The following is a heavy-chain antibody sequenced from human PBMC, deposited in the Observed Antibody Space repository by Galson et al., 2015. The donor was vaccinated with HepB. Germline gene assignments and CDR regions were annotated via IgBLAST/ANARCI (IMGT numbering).Heavy chain of an antibody. J-gene: IGHJ3*02. CDR1: GGTFSSYA. Sequence: SVKVSCKASGGTFSSYAISWVRQAPGQGLEWMGRIIPILGIANYAQKFQGRVTITADKSTSTAYMELSSLRSEDTAVYYCARGGYCSGGSWCAFDIWGQGTMVTVSS. CDR3: ARGGYCSGGSWCAFDI. D-gene: IGHD2-15*01. V-gene: IGHV1-69*04. CDR2: IIPILGIA.